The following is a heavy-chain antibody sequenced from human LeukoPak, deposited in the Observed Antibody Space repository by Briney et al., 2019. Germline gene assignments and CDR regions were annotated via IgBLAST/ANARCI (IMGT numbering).Heavy chain of an antibody. CDR1: GLTFTNAW. Sequence: GGSLRLSCAASGLTFTNAWMSWVRQAPGKGLEWVGRIKAKFHGETTDYAAPVKGRFTISRDDSKNTLYLQMNSLRSEDTGVYYCATGLYYYDSSGSLGNWGRGDPVTVSS. D-gene: IGHD3-22*01. CDR2: IKAKFHGETT. CDR3: ATGLYYYDSSGSLGN. V-gene: IGHV3-15*01. J-gene: IGHJ4*02.